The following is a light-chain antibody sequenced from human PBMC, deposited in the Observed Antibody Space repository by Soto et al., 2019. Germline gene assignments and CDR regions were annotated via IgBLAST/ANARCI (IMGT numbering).Light chain of an antibody. Sequence: IVLTQSPDTLSLYPRERATLSCRASQSVSSYLAWYQQKPGQAPRLLIYDVSNRATGIPARFSGSGSGTDFTLTISSLEPEDFAVYYCQQRSNWPSITFGQGTLLEI. CDR2: DVS. J-gene: IGKJ5*01. CDR1: QSVSSY. V-gene: IGKV3-11*01. CDR3: QQRSNWPSIT.